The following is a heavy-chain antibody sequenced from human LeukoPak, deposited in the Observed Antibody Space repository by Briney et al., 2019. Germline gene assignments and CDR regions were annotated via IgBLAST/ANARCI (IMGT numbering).Heavy chain of an antibody. CDR1: GFTVSSNY. J-gene: IGHJ4*02. Sequence: PGGSLRLSCAASGFTVSSNYMSWVRQVTGKGLEWVSSISSSSSYIYYADSVKGRFTISRDNAKNSLYLQMNSLRAEDTAVYYCASYMLLMGEYYSDYWGQGTLVTVSS. CDR3: ASYMLLMGEYYSDY. V-gene: IGHV3-21*01. D-gene: IGHD3-16*01. CDR2: ISSSSSYI.